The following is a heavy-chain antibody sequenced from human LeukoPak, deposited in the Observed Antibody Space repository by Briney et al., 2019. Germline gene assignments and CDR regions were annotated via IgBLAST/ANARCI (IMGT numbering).Heavy chain of an antibody. CDR2: IYYSGST. D-gene: IGHD5/OR15-5a*01. CDR1: GGSISSYY. J-gene: IGHJ6*03. CDR3: AGQACIYVVYYYYSMDD. V-gene: IGHV4-59*01. Sequence: SETLSLTCTVSGGSISSYYWSWIRQPPGKGLEWIGYIYYSGSTNYNPSLKSRVTISVVTTKNPFFLKLSSVTAADTAVYYCAGQACIYVVYYYYSMDDWGKGTTVTISS.